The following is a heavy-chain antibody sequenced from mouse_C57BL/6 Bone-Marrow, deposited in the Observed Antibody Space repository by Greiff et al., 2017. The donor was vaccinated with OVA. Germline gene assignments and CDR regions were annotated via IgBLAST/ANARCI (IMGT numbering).Heavy chain of an antibody. CDR1: GFTFSSYG. CDR3: ARQYGYDGAWFAY. CDR2: ISSGGSYT. D-gene: IGHD2-2*01. Sequence: EVMLVESGGDLVKPGGSLKLSCAASGFTFSSYGMSWVRQTPDKRLEWVATISSGGSYTYYPDSVKGRFTISRDNAKNTLYLQMSSLKSEDTAMYYCARQYGYDGAWFAYWGQGTLVTVSA. V-gene: IGHV5-6*01. J-gene: IGHJ3*01.